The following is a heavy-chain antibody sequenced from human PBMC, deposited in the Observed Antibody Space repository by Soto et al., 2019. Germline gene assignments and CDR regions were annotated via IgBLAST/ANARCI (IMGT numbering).Heavy chain of an antibody. J-gene: IGHJ5*02. CDR2: IYYSGST. V-gene: IGHV4-31*03. CDR1: GGSISSGGYY. CDR3: ARGVAATTYNWFDP. D-gene: IGHD6-25*01. Sequence: PSETLSLTCTVSGGSISSGGYYWSWIRQHPGKGLEWIGYIYYSGSTYYNPSLKSRVTISVDTSKNQFSLKLSSVTAADTAGYYCARGVAATTYNWFDPWGQGTLVTVS.